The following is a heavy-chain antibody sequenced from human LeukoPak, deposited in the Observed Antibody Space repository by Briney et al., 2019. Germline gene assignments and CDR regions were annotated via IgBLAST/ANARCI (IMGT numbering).Heavy chain of an antibody. CDR2: IIPIFGTA. CDR1: GGTFSSYA. J-gene: IGHJ4*02. Sequence: SVKVSCKASGGTFSSYAISWVRQAPGQGLEWMGGIIPIFGTANYAQRFQGRVTITADESTSTAYMELSSLRSEDTAVYYCARTDPHSGYDGSNFDYWGQGTLVTVSS. V-gene: IGHV1-69*13. CDR3: ARTDPHSGYDGSNFDY. D-gene: IGHD5-12*01.